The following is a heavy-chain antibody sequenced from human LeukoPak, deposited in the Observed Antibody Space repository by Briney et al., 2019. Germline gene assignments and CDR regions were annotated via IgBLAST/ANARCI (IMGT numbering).Heavy chain of an antibody. CDR3: ARALRIRREFDI. D-gene: IGHD1-26*01. CDR1: GFTFSSYW. CDR2: INSDGSST. Sequence: PGGSLRLSCAASGFTFSSYWMHWVRQAPGKGLVWVSRINSDGSSTTYADSVKGRFTISRDNAKNTLFLQMNSLRAEDTAVYYCARALRIRREFDIWGQGTMVTVSS. V-gene: IGHV3-74*01. J-gene: IGHJ3*02.